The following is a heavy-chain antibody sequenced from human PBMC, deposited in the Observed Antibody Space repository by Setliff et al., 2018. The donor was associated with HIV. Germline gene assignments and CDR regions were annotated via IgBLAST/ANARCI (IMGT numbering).Heavy chain of an antibody. CDR2: IRHDGSNK. D-gene: IGHD3-22*01. CDR1: GFTFSGYG. Sequence: GGSLRLSCAASGFTFSGYGMHWVRQAPGKGLEWVAFIRHDGSNKYYADSVKGRFTISRDNSKNTLYLQMNSLTGEGTAVYYCAREMPMIYWYFDLWGRGTLVTVSS. CDR3: AREMPMIYWYFDL. V-gene: IGHV3-30*02. J-gene: IGHJ2*01.